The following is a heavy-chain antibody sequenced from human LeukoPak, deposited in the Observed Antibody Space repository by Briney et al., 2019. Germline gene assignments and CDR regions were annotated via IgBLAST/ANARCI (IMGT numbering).Heavy chain of an antibody. D-gene: IGHD5-12*01. CDR1: GFTFSSYG. Sequence: TGGSLRLSCAASGFTFSSYGMHWVRQAPGKGLEWVAVIWYDESNKYYADSVKGRFTISRDNSKNTLYLQMNSLRAEDTAVYYCATGTSGYDYSFDYWGQGTLVTVSS. V-gene: IGHV3-33*01. CDR2: IWYDESNK. CDR3: ATGTSGYDYSFDY. J-gene: IGHJ4*02.